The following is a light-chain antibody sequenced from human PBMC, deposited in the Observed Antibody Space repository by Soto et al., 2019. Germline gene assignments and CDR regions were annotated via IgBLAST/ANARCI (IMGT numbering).Light chain of an antibody. CDR2: SNK. Sequence: QSVLTQPPSASGTPGQRVTISCSGSSSNIGSNPVNWYQQLPGTAPKLLIYSNKQRPSGVPDRFSGSKSGTSASLAISGLQSEDEADYYCEAWDDSLNGRVFGGGTKLTVL. V-gene: IGLV1-44*01. CDR1: SSNIGSNP. CDR3: EAWDDSLNGRV. J-gene: IGLJ3*02.